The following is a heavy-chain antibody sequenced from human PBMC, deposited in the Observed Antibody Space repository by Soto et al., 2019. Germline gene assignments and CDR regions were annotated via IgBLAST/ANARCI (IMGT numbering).Heavy chain of an antibody. V-gene: IGHV3-30*18. CDR3: AKVRFALKYYYGLDV. Sequence: QVHLVESGGGVVQPGTSLRLSCVASGFTFSKYGMHWVRQAPGKGLEWVAILTDDGKEKYYADSVKGRFIISRDNSNNTLFLQMNTLSAEDTAVYYCAKVRFALKYYYGLDVWGQGTMVSVSS. J-gene: IGHJ6*02. CDR1: GFTFSKYG. D-gene: IGHD3-16*01. CDR2: LTDDGKEK.